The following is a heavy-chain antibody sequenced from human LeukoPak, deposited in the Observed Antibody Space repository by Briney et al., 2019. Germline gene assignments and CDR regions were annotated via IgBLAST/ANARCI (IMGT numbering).Heavy chain of an antibody. CDR2: IGWNGNNI. J-gene: IGHJ4*02. V-gene: IGHV3-9*01. D-gene: IGHD3-16*01. Sequence: PGRSLRLSCAASGFTFDDYAMHWVRQAPCKRLNWVSGIGWNGNNIGYAESVKCRFTMSRDNAKNSRSWQMNSLRVEDTALYYCAKDMGGGGPLDYWGQGTLVTVSS. CDR3: AKDMGGGGPLDY. CDR1: GFTFDDYA.